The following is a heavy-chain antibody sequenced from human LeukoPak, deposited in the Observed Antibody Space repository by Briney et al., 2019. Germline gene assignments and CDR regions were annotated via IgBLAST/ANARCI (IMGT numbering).Heavy chain of an antibody. CDR2: IYYSGST. D-gene: IGHD3-22*01. CDR1: GYSISSGYF. J-gene: IGHJ3*02. V-gene: IGHV4-38-2*02. CDR3: ARGPYSYDSSGAFDI. Sequence: SETLSLTCTVSGYSISSGYFWGWIRQPPGKGLEWIGSIYYSGSTNYNPSLKSRVTISVDTSKNQFSLKLSSVTAADTAVYFCARGPYSYDSSGAFDIWGQGTMVTVSS.